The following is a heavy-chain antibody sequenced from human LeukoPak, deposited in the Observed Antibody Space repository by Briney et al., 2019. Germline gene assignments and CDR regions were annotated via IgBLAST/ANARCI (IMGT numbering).Heavy chain of an antibody. D-gene: IGHD7-27*01. CDR3: AREPTITGDLYYFDY. CDR1: GGSLSSSSYY. Sequence: SETLSLTCTVSGGSLSSSSYYWGWIRQPPGKGLEWIGSIYYSGSTYYNPSLKSRVTISVDTSKNQFSLKLSSVTAADTAVYYCAREPTITGDLYYFDYWGQGTLVTVSS. V-gene: IGHV4-39*07. CDR2: IYYSGST. J-gene: IGHJ4*02.